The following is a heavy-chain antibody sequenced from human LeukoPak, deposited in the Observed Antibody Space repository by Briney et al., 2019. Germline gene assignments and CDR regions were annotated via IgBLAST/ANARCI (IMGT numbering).Heavy chain of an antibody. J-gene: IGHJ4*02. V-gene: IGHV3-21*01. CDR2: ISSSSSYI. D-gene: IGHD3-22*01. CDR3: ARDSSGYYSSFDY. Sequence: AGGSLRLSCAASGFTFSSYIMNWVRQAPGKGLEWVSSISSSSSYIYYADSVKGRFTISRDNAKNSLYLQMNSLRAEDTAVYYCARDSSGYYSSFDYWGQGNLVTVSS. CDR1: GFTFSSYI.